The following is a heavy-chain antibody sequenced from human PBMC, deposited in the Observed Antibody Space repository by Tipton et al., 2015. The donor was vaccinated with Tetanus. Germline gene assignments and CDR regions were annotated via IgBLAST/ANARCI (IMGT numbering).Heavy chain of an antibody. CDR3: ARDQGGGRVVRLNWFDP. Sequence: TLSLTCSVSGGSISSGGYFWNWIRQQPGKGPEWIGYICYSGYTFYNPSLKSRVTISVDTSKNQFSLNLRSVTAADTAVYYCARDQGGGRVVRLNWFDPWGQGTLVTVSS. CDR1: GGSISSGGYF. V-gene: IGHV4-31*03. D-gene: IGHD6-6*01. J-gene: IGHJ5*02. CDR2: ICYSGYT.